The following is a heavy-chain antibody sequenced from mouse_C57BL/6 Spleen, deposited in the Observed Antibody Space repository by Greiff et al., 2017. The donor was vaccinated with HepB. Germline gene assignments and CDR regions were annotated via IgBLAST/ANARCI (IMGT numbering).Heavy chain of an antibody. J-gene: IGHJ3*01. V-gene: IGHV1-76*01. Sequence: QVQLQQSGAELVRPGASVKLSCKASGYTFTDYYINWVKQRPGQGLEWIARIYPGSGNTYYNEKFKGKATLTAEKSSSTAYMQLSSLTSEDSAVYFCARYYDPRHGWFAYWGQGTLVTVSA. CDR2: IYPGSGNT. CDR3: ARYYDPRHGWFAY. CDR1: GYTFTDYY. D-gene: IGHD2-4*01.